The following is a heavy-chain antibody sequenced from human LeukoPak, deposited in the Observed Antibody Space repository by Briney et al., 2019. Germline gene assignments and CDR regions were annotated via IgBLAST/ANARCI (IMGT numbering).Heavy chain of an antibody. CDR1: GFTFSIYP. Sequence: GGSLRLSCAASGFTFSIYPLTWVRQAPGKGLEWVSLISWDGGSTSYADSVKGRFTISRDNSKNSLYLQMNSLRAEDTALYYCAKASSYGYSGWFDPWGQGTLVTVSS. D-gene: IGHD5-18*01. J-gene: IGHJ5*02. V-gene: IGHV3-43D*03. CDR3: AKASSYGYSGWFDP. CDR2: ISWDGGST.